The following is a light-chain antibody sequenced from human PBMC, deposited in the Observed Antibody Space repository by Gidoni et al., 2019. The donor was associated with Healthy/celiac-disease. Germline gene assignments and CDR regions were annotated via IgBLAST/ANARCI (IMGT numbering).Light chain of an antibody. J-gene: IGKJ4*01. CDR2: AAS. V-gene: IGKV1-9*01. CDR3: QQLNSYT. CDR1: QGISSY. Sequence: DLHFTQSPSLLSASVGDRVTITCRASQGISSYLAWYQQKPGKAPKLLIYAASTLQSGVPSRFSGSGSVTEFTLTISSLQPEDFATYYCQQLNSYTFGGGTKVEIK.